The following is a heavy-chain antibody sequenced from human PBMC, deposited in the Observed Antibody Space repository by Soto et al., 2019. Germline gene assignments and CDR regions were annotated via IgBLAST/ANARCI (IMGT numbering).Heavy chain of an antibody. J-gene: IGHJ6*02. D-gene: IGHD2-2*01. V-gene: IGHV1-69*13. CDR3: AAIVVPAATAYYYYGMDV. CDR1: GGTFSSYA. CDR2: IIPIFGTA. Sequence: SVKVSCKASGGTFSSYAISWVRQAPGQGLEWMGGIIPIFGTANYAQKFRGRVTITADESTSTAYMELSSLRSEDTAVYYCAAIVVPAATAYYYYGMDVWGQGTTVTGSS.